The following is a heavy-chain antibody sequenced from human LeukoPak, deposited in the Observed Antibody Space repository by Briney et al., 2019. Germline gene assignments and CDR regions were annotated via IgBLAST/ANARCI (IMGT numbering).Heavy chain of an antibody. Sequence: ASVKVSCKAFGYTSTSNYMHWVRQAPGQGPEWMGVISPSGGSTTYAQKFQGRVTMTRDMSTTTDYMELSSLRSEDTAVYYCARDNSVGDIAWWFDPWGQGTLVTVSS. CDR3: ARDNSVGDIAWWFDP. V-gene: IGHV1-46*01. D-gene: IGHD3-16*02. CDR1: GYTSTSNY. J-gene: IGHJ5*02. CDR2: ISPSGGST.